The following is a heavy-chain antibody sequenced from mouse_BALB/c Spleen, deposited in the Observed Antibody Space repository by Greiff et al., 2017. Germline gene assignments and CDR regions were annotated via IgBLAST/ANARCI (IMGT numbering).Heavy chain of an antibody. Sequence: EVKLVESGGGLVKPGGSLKLSCAASGFTFSSYAMSWVRQTPEKRLEWVASISSGSSTIYYADTVKGRFTISRDNPKNTLFLQMTSLRSEDTAMYYCARYVLRGAMDYWGQGTSVTVSS. CDR1: GFTFSSYA. D-gene: IGHD1-1*01. CDR3: ARYVLRGAMDY. J-gene: IGHJ4*01. V-gene: IGHV5-17*02. CDR2: ISSGSSTI.